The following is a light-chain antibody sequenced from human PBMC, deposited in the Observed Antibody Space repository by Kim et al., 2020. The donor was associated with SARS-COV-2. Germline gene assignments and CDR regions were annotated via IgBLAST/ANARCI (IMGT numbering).Light chain of an antibody. CDR3: KHYNNWPLT. J-gene: IGKJ4*01. Sequence: VSPGERATLSCRASQSVSSNLAWYQQKPGQAPRLLMYGASIMATGIPARFSGSGSGTEFTLTISSLQSEDFAVYYCKHYNNWPLTFGGGTKVDIK. CDR1: QSVSSN. CDR2: GAS. V-gene: IGKV3D-15*01.